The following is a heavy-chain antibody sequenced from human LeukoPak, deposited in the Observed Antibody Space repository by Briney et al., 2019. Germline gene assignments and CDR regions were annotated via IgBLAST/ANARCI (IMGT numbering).Heavy chain of an antibody. V-gene: IGHV3-48*01. Sequence: PGGSLRLSCAASGFNFNGYSMNWVRQAPGKGLEWVSYISSSGRNIYYADSVKGRFTISRDNAKKSVYLQMNSLGAEDTAVYYCARCDLVAAIFFEYWGQGTLVAVSS. D-gene: IGHD5-12*01. CDR1: GFNFNGYS. CDR3: ARCDLVAAIFFEY. CDR2: ISSSGRNI. J-gene: IGHJ4*02.